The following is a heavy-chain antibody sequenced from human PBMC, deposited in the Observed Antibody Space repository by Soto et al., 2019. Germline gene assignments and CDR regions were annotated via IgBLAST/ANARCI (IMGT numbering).Heavy chain of an antibody. D-gene: IGHD2-15*01. CDR3: ARVPLRFVVVVAAPLAY. CDR1: GFTFSSYA. V-gene: IGHV3-30-3*01. Sequence: QVQLVESGGGVVQPGRSLRLSCAASGFTFSSYAMHWVRQAPGKGLEWVAVISYDGSNKYYADSVKGRFTISRDNSKNTLYLQMNSLRAEDTAVYYCARVPLRFVVVVAAPLAYWGQGTLVTVSS. J-gene: IGHJ4*02. CDR2: ISYDGSNK.